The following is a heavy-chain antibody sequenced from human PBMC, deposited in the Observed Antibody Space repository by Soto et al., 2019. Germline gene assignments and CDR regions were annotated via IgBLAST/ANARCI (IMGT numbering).Heavy chain of an antibody. CDR2: ISAYNGNT. Sequence: GASVKVSCKASGYTFTSYGISWVRQAPGQGLERMGWISAYNGNTNYAQKLQGRVTMTTDTSTSTAYMEPRSLRSDDTAVYYCARGNADIVATILDYYYGMDVWGQGTTVTVSS. D-gene: IGHD5-12*01. V-gene: IGHV1-18*01. CDR3: ARGNADIVATILDYYYGMDV. J-gene: IGHJ6*02. CDR1: GYTFTSYG.